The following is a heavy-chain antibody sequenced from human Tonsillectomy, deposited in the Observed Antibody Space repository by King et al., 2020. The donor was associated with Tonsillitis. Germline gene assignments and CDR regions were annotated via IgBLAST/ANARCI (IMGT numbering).Heavy chain of an antibody. CDR2: IYSGGST. J-gene: IGHJ4*02. V-gene: IGHV3-53*01. CDR1: GFTVSSNY. CDR3: ARVSSAYCGGDCYSYYFDY. Sequence: EVQLVESGGGLIQPGGSLRLSCAASGFTVSSNYMSWVRQAPGKGLEWVSVIYSGGSTYYADSVKGRFTISRDNSKNTLYLQMNSLRAEDTAGYYCARVSSAYCGGDCYSYYFDYWGQGTLVTVSS. D-gene: IGHD2-21*01.